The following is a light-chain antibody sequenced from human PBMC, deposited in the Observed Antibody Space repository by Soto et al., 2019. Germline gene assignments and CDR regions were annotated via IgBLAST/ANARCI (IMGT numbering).Light chain of an antibody. CDR1: NSNIASNT. J-gene: IGLJ1*01. Sequence: QSVLTQPPSASETPGQTVSISCSGSNSNIASNTVNWYQHLPGTAPKLLIYYNNQRPSGVPDRFSGSKSGNSASLTISGLQTEDEADYYCSSYTTTSTQVFGSGTKVTVL. CDR2: YNN. V-gene: IGLV1-44*01. CDR3: SSYTTTSTQV.